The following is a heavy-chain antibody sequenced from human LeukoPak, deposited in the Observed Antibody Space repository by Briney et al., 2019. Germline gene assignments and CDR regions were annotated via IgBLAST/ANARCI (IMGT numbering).Heavy chain of an antibody. V-gene: IGHV3-21*01. CDR3: ARDRVAAAPRKSSLDV. J-gene: IGHJ6*04. CDR2: ISSGSRYI. Sequence: SGGPLRFSCAASGFTFCNYNMNWVRQAPGKGLEWVSFISSGSRYIYYAVSVKGRFTISRDNAKTSLYLQMSGLRAKDTAEYYCARDRVAAAPRKSSLDVWGKGTTVTVSS. CDR1: GFTFCNYN. D-gene: IGHD6-13*01.